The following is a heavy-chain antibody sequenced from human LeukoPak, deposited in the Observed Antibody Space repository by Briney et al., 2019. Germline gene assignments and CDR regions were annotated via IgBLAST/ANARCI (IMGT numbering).Heavy chain of an antibody. J-gene: IGHJ4*02. CDR1: GFIFSNSG. Sequence: GGSLRLSCAASGFIFSNSGMSWVRQAPGKGLEWVSGISINGAGTYYADSVKGRSTISRDNSKNTLYLQMNSLRAEDTAIYYCGRGLGSPLDYWGQGILVTVSS. D-gene: IGHD1-26*01. CDR2: ISINGAGT. V-gene: IGHV3-23*01. CDR3: GRGLGSPLDY.